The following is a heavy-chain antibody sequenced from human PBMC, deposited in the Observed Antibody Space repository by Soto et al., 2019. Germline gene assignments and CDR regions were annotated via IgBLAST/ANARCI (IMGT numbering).Heavy chain of an antibody. CDR2: IYDGGST. Sequence: SETLSLTCTVSGGSFSPNYWSWIRQPPDKGLEWIGHIYDGGSTYNNPSLTSRVTISVDTSKNQFSLQLRSVSAADTAVYYCARGPSGDKVDYWGQGTLVTVSS. J-gene: IGHJ4*02. D-gene: IGHD7-27*01. V-gene: IGHV4-4*09. CDR3: ARGPSGDKVDY. CDR1: GGSFSPNY.